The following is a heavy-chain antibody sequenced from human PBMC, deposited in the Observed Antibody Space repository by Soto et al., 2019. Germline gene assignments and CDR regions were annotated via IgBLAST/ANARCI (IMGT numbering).Heavy chain of an antibody. CDR1: GYTFTGYY. J-gene: IGHJ6*02. CDR3: ARDLPWQQLALGGGLRYYYYGMDF. V-gene: IGHV1-2*04. CDR2: INPNSGGT. D-gene: IGHD6-13*01. Sequence: ASVKVSFKASGYTFTGYYMHWVRQAPGQGLEWMGWINPNSGGTNYAQKFQGWVTMTRDTSISTAYMELSRLRSDDTAVYYCARDLPWQQLALGGGLRYYYYGMDFWGQGTSDTCSS.